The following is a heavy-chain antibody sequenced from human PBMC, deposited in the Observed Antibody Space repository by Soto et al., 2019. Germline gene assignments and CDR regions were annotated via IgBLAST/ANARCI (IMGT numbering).Heavy chain of an antibody. CDR2: IYYSGST. Sequence: QVQLQESGPGLVKPSQTLSLTCTVSGGSISSGGYYWSWIRQHPGKGLEWIGYIYYSGSTYYNPSLKRRVTISVDTSKNPFSLKLSSVTAADTAVYYCARFSSTRNYYYYGMDVWGQGTTVTVSS. CDR3: ARFSSTRNYYYYGMDV. V-gene: IGHV4-31*03. D-gene: IGHD2-2*01. CDR1: GGSISSGGYY. J-gene: IGHJ6*02.